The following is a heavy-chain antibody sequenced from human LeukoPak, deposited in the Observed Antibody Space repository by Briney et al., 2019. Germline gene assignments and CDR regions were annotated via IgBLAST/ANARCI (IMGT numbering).Heavy chain of an antibody. J-gene: IGHJ3*02. CDR1: GYSFASYW. Sequence: KNGESLKISCRGSGYSFASYWIGWVRQMPGKGLEWMGIIYLGDSDTRYSPSFQGQVTISADKSISTAYLQWSSLKASDTAMYYCASLSYSSGWYGDAFDIWGQGTMVTVSS. CDR3: ASLSYSSGWYGDAFDI. D-gene: IGHD6-19*01. V-gene: IGHV5-51*01. CDR2: IYLGDSDT.